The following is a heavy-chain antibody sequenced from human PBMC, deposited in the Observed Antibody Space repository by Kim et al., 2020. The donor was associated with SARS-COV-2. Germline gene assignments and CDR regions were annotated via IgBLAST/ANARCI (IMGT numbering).Heavy chain of an antibody. J-gene: IGHJ4*02. CDR1: GGSFSGYY. CDR2: INHSGST. Sequence: SETLSLTCAVYGGSFSGYYWSWIRQPPGKGLEWIGEINHSGSTNYNPSLKSRVTISVDTSKNQFSLKLSSVTAADTAVYYCARGNHYGSGSWGYWGQGTLVTVSS. D-gene: IGHD3-10*01. V-gene: IGHV4-34*01. CDR3: ARGNHYGSGSWGY.